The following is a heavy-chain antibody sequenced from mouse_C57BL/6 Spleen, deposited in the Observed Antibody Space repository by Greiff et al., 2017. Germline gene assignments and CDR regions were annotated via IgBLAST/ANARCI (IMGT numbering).Heavy chain of an antibody. CDR3: ARGETTVVATFAY. CDR1: GFSLTSYG. J-gene: IGHJ3*01. D-gene: IGHD1-1*01. Sequence: VQLQQSGPGLVQPSQSLSITCTVSGFSLTSYGVHWVRQSPGKGLEWLGVIWSGGSTDYNAAFISSLSISKDNSKSQVFFEMNRLQADDTAIYCCARGETTVVATFAYWGQGTLGTVSA. V-gene: IGHV2-2*01. CDR2: IWSGGST.